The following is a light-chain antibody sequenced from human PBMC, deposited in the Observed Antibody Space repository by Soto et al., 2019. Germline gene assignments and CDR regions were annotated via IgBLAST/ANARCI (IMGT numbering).Light chain of an antibody. CDR3: QQYNDWPPYT. CDR2: DAS. CDR1: QSVSSK. Sequence: EIVMTQSPTTLSVSPGERATLSCRASQSVSSKLAWYQQKPGQPPRLLIFDASARASGVPARFSGSGSGTEFVLTISGLQSEDFAVYYCQQYNDWPPYTFGQGTKLEMK. J-gene: IGKJ2*01. V-gene: IGKV3-15*01.